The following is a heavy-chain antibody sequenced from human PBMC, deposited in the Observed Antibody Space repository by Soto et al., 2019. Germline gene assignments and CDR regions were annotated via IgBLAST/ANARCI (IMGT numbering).Heavy chain of an antibody. J-gene: IGHJ6*02. CDR3: ARDWRDCSGGSCPYYYYYGMDV. Sequence: QVQLVQSGAEVKKPGSSVKVSCKASGGTFSSYTISWVRQAPGQGLEWMGRIIPTLGIANYAQKFQGRVTITADKSTSTAYMELSSLRSEDTAVYYCARDWRDCSGGSCPYYYYYGMDVWGQGTTVTVSS. D-gene: IGHD2-15*01. CDR1: GGTFSSYT. V-gene: IGHV1-69*08. CDR2: IIPTLGIA.